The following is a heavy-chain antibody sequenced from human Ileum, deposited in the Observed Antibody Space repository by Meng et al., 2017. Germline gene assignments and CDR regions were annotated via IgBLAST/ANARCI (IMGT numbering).Heavy chain of an antibody. J-gene: IGHJ4*02. CDR1: GFTVSGNY. CDR2: IYSGGRT. CDR3: ARPPASGWDVV. D-gene: IGHD6-19*01. Sequence: QLVGSGGGGGQPGWSLRLSCTASGFTVSGNYMIWVRQAPGKGLEWVSLIYSGGRTHYADSVKGRFTISRDNSKNTLYLQMHSLTAEDTAIYYCARPPASGWDVVWGQGTLVTVSS. V-gene: IGHV3-66*04.